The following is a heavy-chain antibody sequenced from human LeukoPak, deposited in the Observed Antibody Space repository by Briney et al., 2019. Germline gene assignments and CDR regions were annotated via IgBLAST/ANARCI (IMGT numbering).Heavy chain of an antibody. CDR3: AELGITMIGGV. J-gene: IGHJ6*04. V-gene: IGHV3-11*04. Sequence: PGGSLRLSCAASGFTFSDSYMNWIRHTPEKGLEWVSYISSSGSTIYYADSVKGRFTISRDNAKNSLYLQMNSLRAEDTAVYYCAELGITMIGGVWGKGTTVTISS. CDR1: GFTFSDSY. CDR2: ISSSGSTI. D-gene: IGHD3-10*02.